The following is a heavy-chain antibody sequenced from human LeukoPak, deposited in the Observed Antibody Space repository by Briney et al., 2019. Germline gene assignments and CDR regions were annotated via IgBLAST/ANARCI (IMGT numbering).Heavy chain of an antibody. CDR3: ARTSKQLWLDY. CDR2: IYYSGST. J-gene: IGHJ4*02. V-gene: IGHV4-31*03. D-gene: IGHD5-18*01. Sequence: PSQTLSLTCTVSGGSISSGGYYWSWIRQHPGKGLEWIGYIYYSGSTNYNPSLKSRVTISVDTSKNQFSLKLSSVTAADTAVYYCARTSKQLWLDYWGQGTLVTVSS. CDR1: GGSISSGGYY.